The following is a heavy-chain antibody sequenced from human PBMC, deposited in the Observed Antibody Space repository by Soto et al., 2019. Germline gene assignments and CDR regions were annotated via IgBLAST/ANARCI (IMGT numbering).Heavy chain of an antibody. D-gene: IGHD5-18*01. CDR3: ARGQQDFDK. Sequence: GGSLRLSCAVSGFSVKSNYMSWVRQAPGKGLEWVSLIYGNSDTYVAESVMGRFTVSRHDAENTVYLHMNGLRPDDTAIYYCARGQQDFDKWGQGTLVTVSS. CDR1: GFSVKSNY. J-gene: IGHJ4*02. CDR2: IYGNSDT. V-gene: IGHV3-53*04.